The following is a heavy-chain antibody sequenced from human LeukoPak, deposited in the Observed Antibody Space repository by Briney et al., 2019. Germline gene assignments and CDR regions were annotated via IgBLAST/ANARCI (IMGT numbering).Heavy chain of an antibody. J-gene: IGHJ4*02. CDR3: ARDQDDYVWGSYRYTLAFDY. Sequence: PGGSLRLSCAASGFTFSSYWMSWVRQAPGKGLEWVANIKQDGSEKYYVDSVKGRFTISRDNAKNSLYLQMNSLRAEGTAVYYCARDQDDYVWGSYRYTLAFDYWGQGTLVTVSS. D-gene: IGHD3-16*02. V-gene: IGHV3-7*01. CDR1: GFTFSSYW. CDR2: IKQDGSEK.